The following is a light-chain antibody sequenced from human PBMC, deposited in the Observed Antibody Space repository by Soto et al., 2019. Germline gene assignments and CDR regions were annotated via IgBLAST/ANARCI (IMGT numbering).Light chain of an antibody. CDR2: GAS. Sequence: ELVIQPSTANLSLAPGEGAPLYRRASQSVSSKLAWYQQKPGHDPRLLIYGASTRATGIPARFSGSGSGTEFTIIISSLQYEDSEVYYCQQYNSWLWTGGHGTQ. V-gene: IGKV3-15*01. J-gene: IGKJ1*01. CDR3: QQYNSWLWT. CDR1: QSVSSK.